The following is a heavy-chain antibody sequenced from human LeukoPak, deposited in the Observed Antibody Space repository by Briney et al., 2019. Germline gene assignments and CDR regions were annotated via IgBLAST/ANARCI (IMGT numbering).Heavy chain of an antibody. V-gene: IGHV3-53*01. Sequence: GGSLRLSCAASGFTVSSNYMSWVRQAPGKGLEWVSVIYSGGSTYYADSVKGRFTISRDNSKNTLYLQMNSLRAEDTAVYYCARFQFYYDSSGYFDYWGQGTLVTVSS. J-gene: IGHJ4*02. D-gene: IGHD3-22*01. CDR2: IYSGGST. CDR1: GFTVSSNY. CDR3: ARFQFYYDSSGYFDY.